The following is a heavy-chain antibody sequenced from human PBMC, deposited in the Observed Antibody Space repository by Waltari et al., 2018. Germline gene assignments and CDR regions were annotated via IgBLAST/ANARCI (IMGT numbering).Heavy chain of an antibody. CDR1: GGSISSYY. D-gene: IGHD3-10*01. CDR3: ARDQMVRGVPFFDY. V-gene: IGHV4-4*07. J-gene: IGHJ4*02. CDR2: IYTSGST. Sequence: QVQLQESGPGLVKPSETLSLTCTVSGGSISSYYWSWFRQPAGKGLEWIGRIYTSGSTNYNPSLKSRVTMSVDTSKNQFSLKLSSVTAADTAVYYCARDQMVRGVPFFDYWGQGTLVTVSS.